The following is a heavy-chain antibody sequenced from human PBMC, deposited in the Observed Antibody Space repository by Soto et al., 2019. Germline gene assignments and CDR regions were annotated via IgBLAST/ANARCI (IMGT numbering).Heavy chain of an antibody. D-gene: IGHD4-17*01. Sequence: ASVKVSCKASGYTFSRYAMHWLRQAPGQRLEWMGWINGGNGNTQYSRKLQGRVTITRDTSARITYMELTSLRSEDTSVYYCARGHDFDDYENYFEYWGQGALVTVSS. CDR3: ARGHDFDDYENYFEY. J-gene: IGHJ4*02. CDR2: INGGNGNT. V-gene: IGHV1-3*01. CDR1: GYTFSRYA.